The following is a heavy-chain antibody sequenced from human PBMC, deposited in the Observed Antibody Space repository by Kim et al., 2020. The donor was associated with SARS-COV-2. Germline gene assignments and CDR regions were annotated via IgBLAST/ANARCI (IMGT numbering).Heavy chain of an antibody. D-gene: IGHD3-9*01. V-gene: IGHV3-74*01. CDR3: ARDSVREGRYFAWLLHTYYYGMDV. Sequence: GGSLRLSCAASGFTFSSYWMHWVRQAPGKGLVWVSRINSDGSSTSYADSVKGRFTISRDNAKNTLYLQMNSLRAEDTAVYYCARDSVREGRYFAWLLHTYYYGMDVWGQGTTVTVSS. J-gene: IGHJ6*02. CDR2: INSDGSST. CDR1: GFTFSSYW.